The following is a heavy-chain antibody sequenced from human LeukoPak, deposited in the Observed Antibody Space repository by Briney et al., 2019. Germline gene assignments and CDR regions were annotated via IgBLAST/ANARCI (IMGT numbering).Heavy chain of an antibody. J-gene: IGHJ4*02. CDR3: ARSPDYDSSGYPINY. CDR2: INPNSGGT. Sequence: ASVKVSCKASGYTFTGYYMHWVRQAPGQGLEWMGWINPNSGGTNYAQKFQGRVTMTRDRFSITAYRELSRLRSDDTAVYYCARSPDYDSSGYPINYWGQGTLVTVSS. V-gene: IGHV1-2*02. D-gene: IGHD3-22*01. CDR1: GYTFTGYY.